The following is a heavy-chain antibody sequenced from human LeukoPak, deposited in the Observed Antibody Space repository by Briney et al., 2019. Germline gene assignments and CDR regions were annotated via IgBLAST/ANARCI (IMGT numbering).Heavy chain of an antibody. D-gene: IGHD3-22*01. CDR3: TTYYYDSSGYYR. Sequence: GGSLRLSCAASGFTFSNAWMSWVRQAPGKGLEWVGRIKSKTDGGTTDYAAPVKGRFTISRDDSKNTLYLQMNSLKTEDTAVYYCTTYYYDSSGYYRWGQGTLVTVSS. CDR1: GFTFSNAW. V-gene: IGHV3-15*01. J-gene: IGHJ4*02. CDR2: IKSKTDGGTT.